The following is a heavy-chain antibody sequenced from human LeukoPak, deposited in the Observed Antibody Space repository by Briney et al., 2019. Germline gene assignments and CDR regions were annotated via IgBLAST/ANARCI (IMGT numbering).Heavy chain of an antibody. V-gene: IGHV1-2*04. D-gene: IGHD3-3*01. CDR2: INPNSGGT. CDR1: GYTFTGYY. Sequence: GASVKVSCKASGYTFTGYYMHWVRQAPGQGLEWMGWINPNSGGTNYAQKFQGWVTMTRDTSISTAYMELSRLRSDDTAVYYCVISLLRAESGYPHDAFDIWGQGTMVTVSS. J-gene: IGHJ3*02. CDR3: VISLLRAESGYPHDAFDI.